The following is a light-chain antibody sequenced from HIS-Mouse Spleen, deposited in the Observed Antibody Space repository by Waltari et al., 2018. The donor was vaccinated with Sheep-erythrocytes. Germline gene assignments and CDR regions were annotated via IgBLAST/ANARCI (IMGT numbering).Light chain of an antibody. CDR3: QQFNKYPRT. J-gene: IGKJ1*01. Sequence: AIQLTQSPSSLSASVGDRVTNTCRASQGISSALAWYQQKPGKAPKLLFYDASSLESGVPSRFSGSGSGTDFTLTISSLQPEDFATYYCQQFNKYPRTFGQGTKVEIK. V-gene: IGKV1D-13*01. CDR1: QGISSA. CDR2: DAS.